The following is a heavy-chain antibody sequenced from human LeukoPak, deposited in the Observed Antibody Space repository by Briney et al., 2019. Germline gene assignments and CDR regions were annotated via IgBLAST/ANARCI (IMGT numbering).Heavy chain of an antibody. Sequence: GGSLRLSCAASGFTFSGSAMHWVRQASGKGLEWVGRIRSKANSYATAYAASVKGRFTISRDDSKNTAYLQMNSLKTEDTAAYYCTRGMTTVSLWGQGTLVTVSS. CDR2: IRSKANSYAT. J-gene: IGHJ4*02. CDR3: TRGMTTVSL. CDR1: GFTFSGSA. D-gene: IGHD4-11*01. V-gene: IGHV3-73*01.